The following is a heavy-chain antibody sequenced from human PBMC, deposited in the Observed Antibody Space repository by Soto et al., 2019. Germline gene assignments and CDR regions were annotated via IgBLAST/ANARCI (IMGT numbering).Heavy chain of an antibody. Sequence: QVQLQQWGAGLLKPSETLSLTCAVYGGSFSGYYWSWIRQPPGKGLAWIGEINHSGSTNYNPPLKRRVTISVDTSKNPFSLKLSSVTASDTAVYYCARYWVLYGMDVWGQGTTVTVSS. V-gene: IGHV4-34*01. CDR2: INHSGST. CDR3: ARYWVLYGMDV. D-gene: IGHD2-15*01. J-gene: IGHJ6*02. CDR1: GGSFSGYY.